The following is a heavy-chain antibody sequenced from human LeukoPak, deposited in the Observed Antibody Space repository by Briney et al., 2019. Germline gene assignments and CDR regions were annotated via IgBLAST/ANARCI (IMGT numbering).Heavy chain of an antibody. J-gene: IGHJ4*02. CDR3: ARSQFGELLNGFDS. D-gene: IGHD3-10*01. CDR1: GFTFSSYA. Sequence: GGSLRLSCAASGFTFSSYAMHWVRQAPGKGLEWVAVISYDGSNKYYADSVKGRFTISRDNSKNTLYLQMNSLRAEDTAVYYCARSQFGELLNGFDSWGQGVLVTVSS. V-gene: IGHV3-30-3*01. CDR2: ISYDGSNK.